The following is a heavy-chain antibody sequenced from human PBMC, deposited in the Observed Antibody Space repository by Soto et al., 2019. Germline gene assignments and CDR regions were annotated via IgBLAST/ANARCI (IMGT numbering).Heavy chain of an antibody. D-gene: IGHD1-1*01. CDR2: TSYDGNNE. CDR3: AKDKGVFNWATSYFDY. CDR1: GFTFSNYA. V-gene: IGHV3-30*18. Sequence: GGSLRLSCAASGFTFSNYAMHWVRQAPGKGLEWVALTSYDGNNEYYTDSVKGRFTISRDNSKDTLFLQMNSPRPEDTAVYYCAKDKGVFNWATSYFDYWGQGALVTVSS. J-gene: IGHJ4*02.